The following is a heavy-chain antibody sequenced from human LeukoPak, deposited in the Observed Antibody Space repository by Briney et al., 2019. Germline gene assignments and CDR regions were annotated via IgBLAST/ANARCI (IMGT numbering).Heavy chain of an antibody. J-gene: IGHJ4*02. CDR2: VYDSGST. CDR3: TSGAYGGADY. D-gene: IGHD4-23*01. CDR1: GGSISDYY. Sequence: SETLSLTCTVSGGSISDYYWSWIRQPREKGLEWIRYVYDSGSTKYNPSLRSRVTISLDTSKNQFSLKLNSVTAADTAIYYCTSGAYGGADYWGPGTLVTVSS. V-gene: IGHV4-59*01.